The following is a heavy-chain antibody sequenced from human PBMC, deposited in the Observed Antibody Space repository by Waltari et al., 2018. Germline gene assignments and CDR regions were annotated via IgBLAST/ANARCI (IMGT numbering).Heavy chain of an antibody. CDR1: GYTFSGHY. J-gene: IGHJ6*02. D-gene: IGHD6-6*01. Sequence: QVQLVQSGAEVRKPGASVKVSCKASGYTFSGHYMHWVRQAPGQGLEWMGWINPHRGATKCTKKVQVRVTMTRDTSISTAYMELNRLGSDDTAVYYCARALSSPSGYFYYYGMDVWGRGTTVTVSS. CDR3: ARALSSPSGYFYYYGMDV. CDR2: INPHRGAT. V-gene: IGHV1-2*02.